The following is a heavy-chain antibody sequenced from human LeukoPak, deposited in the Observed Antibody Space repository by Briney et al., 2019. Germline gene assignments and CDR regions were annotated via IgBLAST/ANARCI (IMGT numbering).Heavy chain of an antibody. CDR3: AREDYYDSSGYYDAFDI. D-gene: IGHD3-22*01. Sequence: SVKVSCKASGGTFSSYAISWVRQAPGQGLEWMGRIIPIFGTANYAQKLQGRVTITTDESTGTAYMELSSLRSEDTAVYYCAREDYYDSSGYYDAFDIWGQGTMVTVSS. V-gene: IGHV1-69*05. J-gene: IGHJ3*02. CDR2: IIPIFGTA. CDR1: GGTFSSYA.